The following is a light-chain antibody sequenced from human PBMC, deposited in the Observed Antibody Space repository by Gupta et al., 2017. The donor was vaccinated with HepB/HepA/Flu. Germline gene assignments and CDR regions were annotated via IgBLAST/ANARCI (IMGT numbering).Light chain of an antibody. Sequence: QSALTHPASVSGSPEQPTSISCTGTRSDFGGYNYVSWYQQHAGKAPKLMIYDDSNRPSGVSNLFSGSKSGNTACLTISGLQAEEEADDYCSSYTSSSTYVFGTGTKVTVL. CDR1: RSDFGGYNY. J-gene: IGLJ1*01. CDR3: SSYTSSSTYV. CDR2: DDS. V-gene: IGLV2-14*01.